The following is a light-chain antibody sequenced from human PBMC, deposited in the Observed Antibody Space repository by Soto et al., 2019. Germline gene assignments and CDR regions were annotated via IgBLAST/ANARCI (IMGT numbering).Light chain of an antibody. CDR2: GAS. J-gene: IGKJ4*01. CDR1: QSVSSN. Sequence: ERVMTQSPATLSVSPGERATLSCRASQSVSSNLAWYQQKPGQAPRLFIYGASTRATAIPPRFSGSGSGTEFTLTISSLQSEDCAIYYCQQYHTWPITFGGGTKVDIK. CDR3: QQYHTWPIT. V-gene: IGKV3-15*01.